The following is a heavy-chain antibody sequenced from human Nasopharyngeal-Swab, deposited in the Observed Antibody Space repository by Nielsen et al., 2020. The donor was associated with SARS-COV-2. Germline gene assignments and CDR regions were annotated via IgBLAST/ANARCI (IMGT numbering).Heavy chain of an antibody. CDR2: ISGDGGST. D-gene: IGHD2-2*01. J-gene: IGHJ6*03. V-gene: IGHV3-43*01. CDR3: AKAHCSSTSCYHRGGPMDV. Sequence: PGKGLEWVSLISGDGGSTYYADSVKGRFTISRDNSKNSLYLQMNSLRTEDTALYYCAKAHCSSTSCYHRGGPMDVWGKGTTATVSS.